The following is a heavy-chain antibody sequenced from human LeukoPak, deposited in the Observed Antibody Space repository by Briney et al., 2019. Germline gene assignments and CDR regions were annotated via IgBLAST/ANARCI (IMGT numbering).Heavy chain of an antibody. J-gene: IGHJ6*03. V-gene: IGHV4-34*01. CDR2: INPSGSP. D-gene: IGHD2/OR15-2a*01. Sequence: PSEALSLTCVVSGDSLSRYSWTWIRQPPGKGLEWLGEINPSGSPDYNPSLKSRATISVDTSKNQFSLRVASVTAADTAVYYCASVRHDPLEYYYYIDVWGKGTTVTVSS. CDR1: GDSLSRYS. CDR3: ASVRHDPLEYYYYIDV.